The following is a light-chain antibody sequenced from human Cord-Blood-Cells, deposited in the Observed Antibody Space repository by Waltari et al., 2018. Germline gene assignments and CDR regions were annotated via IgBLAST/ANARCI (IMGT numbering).Light chain of an antibody. J-gene: IGLJ3*02. CDR3: SSYTSSSTPV. Sequence: QSALPQPASVSGSPGQSITISSTGTSSDVGGYTYVSWYQQHPGKAPKLMIYDVSNRPSGVSNRFSGSKSGNTASLTISGLQAEDEADYYCSSYTSSSTPVFGGGTKLTVL. CDR2: DVS. CDR1: SSDVGGYTY. V-gene: IGLV2-14*03.